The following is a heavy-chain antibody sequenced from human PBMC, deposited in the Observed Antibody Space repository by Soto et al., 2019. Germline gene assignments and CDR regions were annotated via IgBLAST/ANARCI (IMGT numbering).Heavy chain of an antibody. J-gene: IGHJ4*02. CDR3: AREGQYYYGSGSYPTIDY. Sequence: QVQLVQSGAEVKKPGSSVKVSCKASGGTFSSYTISWVRQAPGQGLEWMGRIIPILGIANYAQKFQGRVTITADKSTSTAYMELRSRRSEDTAVYYCAREGQYYYGSGSYPTIDYWGQGTLVTVSS. D-gene: IGHD3-10*01. CDR1: GGTFSSYT. V-gene: IGHV1-69*08. CDR2: IIPILGIA.